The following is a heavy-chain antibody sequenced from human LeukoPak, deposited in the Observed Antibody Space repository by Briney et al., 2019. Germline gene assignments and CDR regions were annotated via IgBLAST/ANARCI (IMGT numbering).Heavy chain of an antibody. CDR3: ARDQGSGWYRSNDY. J-gene: IGHJ4*02. CDR1: GFTFSSYG. D-gene: IGHD6-19*01. V-gene: IGHV3-33*01. Sequence: GGSLRLSCAASGFTFSSYGMHWVRQAPGKGLEWVAVIWYDGSNKYYADSVKGRFTISRDNSKNTLHLQMNSLRAEDTAVYYCARDQGSGWYRSNDYWGQGTLVTVSS. CDR2: IWYDGSNK.